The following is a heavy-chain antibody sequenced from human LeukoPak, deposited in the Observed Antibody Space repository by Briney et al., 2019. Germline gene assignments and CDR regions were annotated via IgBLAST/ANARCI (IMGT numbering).Heavy chain of an antibody. CDR1: GVSISNSGYY. Sequence: SETLSLTCTVSGVSISNSGYYWGWIRQPPGKGLEWIGSIYYSGRTCYNPSLKSRVTISVDTSKNQFSLRLSSVTAADTAVYYCASTFYYNSGTYPRGLGYWGQGSLVTVSS. D-gene: IGHD3-10*01. J-gene: IGHJ4*02. CDR2: IYYSGRT. CDR3: ASTFYYNSGTYPRGLGY. V-gene: IGHV4-39*01.